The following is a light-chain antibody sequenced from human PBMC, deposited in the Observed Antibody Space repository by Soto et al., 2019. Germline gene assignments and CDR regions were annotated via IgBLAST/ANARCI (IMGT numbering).Light chain of an antibody. Sequence: DIVMTQTPLSSPVTLGQPASISCRSSQSLVHSDGNTYLSWLQQRPTQPPRLLIYKISKRFTGVQDKFSGSGAGTDFTRKIRRVEDEDVGVYYCMQATHLLTFGPGTKVDIQ. CDR3: MQATHLLT. J-gene: IGKJ3*01. V-gene: IGKV2-24*01. CDR1: QSLVHSDGNTY. CDR2: KIS.